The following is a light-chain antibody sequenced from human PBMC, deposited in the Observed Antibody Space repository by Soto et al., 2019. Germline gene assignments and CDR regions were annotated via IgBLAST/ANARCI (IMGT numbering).Light chain of an antibody. CDR3: CSYAGSSTLYV. J-gene: IGLJ1*01. Sequence: QSALTQPASVSGSPGQSITISCTGTSSDVGSYNLVSWYQQHPGKAPKLMIYEGSKRPSGVSNRFSGSKSGNTASLTISGLQAEDEADYYCCSYAGSSTLYVFGTGTKVTAL. V-gene: IGLV2-23*01. CDR1: SSDVGSYNL. CDR2: EGS.